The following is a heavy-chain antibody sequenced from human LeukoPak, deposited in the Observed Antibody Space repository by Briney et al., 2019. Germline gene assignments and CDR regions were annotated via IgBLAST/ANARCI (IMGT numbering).Heavy chain of an antibody. CDR1: GGSISSYY. V-gene: IGHV4-59*01. CDR3: ARASIVGATPLYY. Sequence: PSETLSLTCTVSGGSISSYYWSWIRQPPGKGLEWIGYIYYSGSTNYNPSPKSRVTISVDTSKNQFSLKLSSVTAADTAVYYCARASIVGATPLYYWGQGTLVTVSS. CDR2: IYYSGST. J-gene: IGHJ4*02. D-gene: IGHD1-26*01.